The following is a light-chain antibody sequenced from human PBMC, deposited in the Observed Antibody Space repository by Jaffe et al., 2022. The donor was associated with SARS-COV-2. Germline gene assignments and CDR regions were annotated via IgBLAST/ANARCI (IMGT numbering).Light chain of an antibody. V-gene: IGKV1-39*01. CDR1: QSISGH. Sequence: DIQVTQSPSSLSSSVGDRVTITCRASQSISGHLNWYHQKPGKAPKILIYAASRLKSGVPSRFSGTGSETEFTLTISSLQPEDFGTYFCQQSYSSVYTFGQGTKVEIK. CDR3: QQSYSSVYT. J-gene: IGKJ2*01. CDR2: AAS.